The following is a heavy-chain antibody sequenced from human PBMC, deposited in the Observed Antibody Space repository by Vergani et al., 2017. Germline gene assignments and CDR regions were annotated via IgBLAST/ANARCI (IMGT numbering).Heavy chain of an antibody. CDR1: GGSISSGGYY. J-gene: IGHJ5*02. CDR2: IYTSGST. D-gene: IGHD3-22*01. CDR3: AREGGGYYDSSGYYYPNWFDP. V-gene: IGHV4-61*02. Sequence: QVQLQESGPGLVKPSQTLSLTCTVSGGSISSGGYYWSWIRQPAGKGLEWIGRIYTSGSTNYNPSLKSRVTISVDTSKNQFSLKLSSVTAADTAVYYCAREGGGYYDSSGYYYPNWFDPWGQGTLVTVSS.